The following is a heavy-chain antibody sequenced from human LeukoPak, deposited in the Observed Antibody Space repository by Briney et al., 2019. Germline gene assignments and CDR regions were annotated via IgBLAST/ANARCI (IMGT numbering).Heavy chain of an antibody. J-gene: IGHJ4*02. CDR2: INLNSGAT. V-gene: IGHV1-2*02. CDR3: ARDRYSSSWYGLDY. CDR1: GYTFTVYY. D-gene: IGHD6-13*01. Sequence: ASVTVSCTASGYTFTVYYMHWVRQAPGQRPEWLGWINLNSGATNYALKFHGRVTMTRDTSISTVYMELSSLRSDDTALYYCARDRYSSSWYGLDYWGQGTLVTVSS.